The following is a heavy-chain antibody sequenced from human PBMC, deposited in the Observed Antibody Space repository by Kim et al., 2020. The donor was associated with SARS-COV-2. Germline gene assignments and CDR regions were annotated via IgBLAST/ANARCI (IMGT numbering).Heavy chain of an antibody. J-gene: IGHJ4*02. CDR3: ARSKAWLARRVFYFDY. CDR2: INHSGST. CDR1: GGSFSGYY. D-gene: IGHD6-19*01. Sequence: SETLSLTCAVYGGSFSGYYWSWIRQPPGKGLEWIGEINHSGSTNYNPSLKSRVTISVDTSKNQFSLKLSSVTAADTAVYYCARSKAWLARRVFYFDYWGQGTLVTVSS. V-gene: IGHV4-34*01.